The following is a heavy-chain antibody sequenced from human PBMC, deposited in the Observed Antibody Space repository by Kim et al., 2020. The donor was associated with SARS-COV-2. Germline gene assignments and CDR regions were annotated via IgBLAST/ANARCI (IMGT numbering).Heavy chain of an antibody. CDR1: GFTFSTHL. CDR2: IKADGSVK. V-gene: IGHV3-7*03. D-gene: IGHD1-26*01. J-gene: IGHJ4*02. CDR3: ARYSESQHGWDY. Sequence: GGSLRLSCAASGFTFSTHLMTWVRQAPGQGLEWVANIKADGSVKAYVDSVRGRFTISRDNAIDSLYLHLSSLRAEDTAMYYCARYSESQHGWDYWGQGTLVTVSS.